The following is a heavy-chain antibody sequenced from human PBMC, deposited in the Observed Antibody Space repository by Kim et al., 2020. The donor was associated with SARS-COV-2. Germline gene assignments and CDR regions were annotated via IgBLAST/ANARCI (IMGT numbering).Heavy chain of an antibody. D-gene: IGHD6-19*01. CDR3: ASGLPYSSGWSFDY. Sequence: SQKFQGRVTITRDTSASTAYMELSSLRSEDTAVYYCASGLPYSSGWSFDYWGQGTLVTVSS. V-gene: IGHV1-3*01. J-gene: IGHJ4*02.